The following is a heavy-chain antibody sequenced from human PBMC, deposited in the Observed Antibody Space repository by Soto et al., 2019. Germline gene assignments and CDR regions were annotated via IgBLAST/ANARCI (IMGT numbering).Heavy chain of an antibody. CDR1: CGSFSDYQ. CDR3: ARCCFGGYDFWSGYSQRNYYYMDV. J-gene: IGHJ6*03. Sequence: SETLSLTCAVYCGSFSDYQWNWIRQPPGKGLEWIGEINHSGSTNYNPSLKSRVTISVDTSKNQFSLKLSSVTAADTAVYYCARCCFGGYDFWSGYSQRNYYYMDVWGKGTPVTVSS. V-gene: IGHV4-34*01. CDR2: INHSGST. D-gene: IGHD3-3*01.